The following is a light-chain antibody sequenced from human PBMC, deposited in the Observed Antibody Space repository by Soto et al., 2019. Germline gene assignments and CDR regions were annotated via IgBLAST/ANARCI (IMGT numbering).Light chain of an antibody. CDR3: QQYNNWPLT. V-gene: IGKV3-15*01. Sequence: EIVMTQSPATLSVSPGERATLSCRASQSVSSNLAWYQQKPGQAPRLLIYGSSTRATGIPARFSGSGSGTDFTLTISSLQSKDFAVYYCQQYNNWPLTFGGGTKVEIK. CDR1: QSVSSN. J-gene: IGKJ4*01. CDR2: GSS.